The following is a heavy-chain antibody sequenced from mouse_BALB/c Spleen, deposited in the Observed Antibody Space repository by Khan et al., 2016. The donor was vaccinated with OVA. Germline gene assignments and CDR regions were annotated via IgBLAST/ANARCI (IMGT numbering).Heavy chain of an antibody. CDR1: GFSLTSYG. CDR2: IWGDGST. D-gene: IGHD1-1*01. V-gene: IGHV2-3*01. CDR3: ALYYYGRAWFAY. J-gene: IGHJ3*01. Sequence: VELVESGPGLVAPSQSLSITCTVSGFSLTSYGVGWVRQPPGKGLEWLGVIWGDGSTNYHSALITRLNINKDNSKSQVFLKLNSLQTDDTATYYCALYYYGRAWFAYWGQGTLVTVSA.